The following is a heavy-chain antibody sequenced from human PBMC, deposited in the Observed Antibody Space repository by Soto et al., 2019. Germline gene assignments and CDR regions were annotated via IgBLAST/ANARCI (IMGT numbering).Heavy chain of an antibody. V-gene: IGHV1-18*04. J-gene: IGHJ6*02. Sequence: QVQLVQSGAEVKKPGASVKVSCKASGYTFTSYGISWVRQAPGQGLEWMGWISAYNGNTNYAQKLQGRVTMTTATATSAAYLELRSLRSYDTAVYYCARSYSAYSSSWTPAYYGMDVWGQGTKVTVSS. CDR2: ISAYNGNT. CDR3: ARSYSAYSSSWTPAYYGMDV. CDR1: GYTFTSYG. D-gene: IGHD6-13*01.